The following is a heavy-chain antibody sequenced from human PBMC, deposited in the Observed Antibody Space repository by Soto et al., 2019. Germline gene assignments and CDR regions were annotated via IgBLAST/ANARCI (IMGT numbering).Heavy chain of an antibody. Sequence: SETLSLTCTVSGGSISSSSYYWGWIRQPPGKGLEWIGSIYYSGSTYYNPSLKSPVTISGDTPKNRFSLKLSSVTAADTAVYYCARHGGVLRFLEWLDYFDYWGQGTLVTVSS. D-gene: IGHD3-3*01. CDR1: GGSISSSSYY. V-gene: IGHV4-39*01. J-gene: IGHJ4*02. CDR3: ARHGGVLRFLEWLDYFDY. CDR2: IYYSGST.